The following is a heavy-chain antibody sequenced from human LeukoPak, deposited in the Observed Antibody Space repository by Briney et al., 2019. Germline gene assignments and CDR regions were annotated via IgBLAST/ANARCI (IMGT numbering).Heavy chain of an antibody. V-gene: IGHV3-74*01. D-gene: IGHD4-23*01. CDR2: INSDGSST. CDR1: GFTFRSYA. CDR3: ARAVVYYYMDV. Sequence: PGGSLRLSCAASGFTFRSYAMHWVRQAPGKGLVWVSRINSDGSSTSYADSVKGRFTISRDNAKNTLYLQMNSLRAEDTAVCYCARAVVYYYMDVWGKGTTVTISS. J-gene: IGHJ6*03.